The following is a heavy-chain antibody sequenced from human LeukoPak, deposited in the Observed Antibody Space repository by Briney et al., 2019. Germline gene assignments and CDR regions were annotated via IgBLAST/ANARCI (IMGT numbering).Heavy chain of an antibody. J-gene: IGHJ1*01. CDR3: ARQVATPPFGEYFQH. CDR2: IYYSGST. Sequence: PSQTLSLTCTVSGGSISSGGYYWSWIRQHPGKGLEWIGYIYYSGSTYYNPSLKSRVTISVDTSKNQFSLKLSSVIAADTAVYYCARQVATPPFGEYFQHWGQGTLVTVSS. CDR1: GGSISSGGYY. D-gene: IGHD3-16*01. V-gene: IGHV4-31*03.